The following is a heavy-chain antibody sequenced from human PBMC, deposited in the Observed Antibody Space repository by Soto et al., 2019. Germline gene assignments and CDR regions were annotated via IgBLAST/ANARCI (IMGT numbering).Heavy chain of an antibody. CDR1: GFTFGSYA. CDR3: AKDNQMGTAMVFYYYYYGMDV. CDR2: ISGSGGST. Sequence: GGSLRLSCAASGFTFGSYAMSWVRQAPGKGLEWVSAISGSGGSTYYADSVKGRFTISRDNSKNTLYLQMNSLRAEDTAVYYCAKDNQMGTAMVFYYYYYGMDVWGQGTTVTVSS. J-gene: IGHJ6*02. D-gene: IGHD5-18*01. V-gene: IGHV3-23*01.